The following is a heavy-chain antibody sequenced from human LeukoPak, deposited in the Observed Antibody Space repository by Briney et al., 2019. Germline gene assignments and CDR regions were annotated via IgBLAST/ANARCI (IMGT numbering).Heavy chain of an antibody. CDR3: AKVFYGDYAGFDY. CDR2: ISGSGGST. CDR1: GFTFSSYA. D-gene: IGHD4-17*01. V-gene: IGHV3-23*01. Sequence: GGSLRLSCAASGFTFSSYAMSWVRQAPGKGLEWVSAISGSGGSTYYADSVKGRFTISRDNSKNTLYLQMNSPRAEDTAVYYCAKVFYGDYAGFDYWGQGTLVTVSS. J-gene: IGHJ4*02.